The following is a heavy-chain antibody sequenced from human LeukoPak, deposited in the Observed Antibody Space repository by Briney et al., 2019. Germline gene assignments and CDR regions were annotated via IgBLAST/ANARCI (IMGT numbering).Heavy chain of an antibody. J-gene: IGHJ4*02. D-gene: IGHD3-3*01. CDR2: IYYSGST. CDR1: GGSISSYY. V-gene: IGHV4-59*01. CDR3: ARVGRYDFWSGSYFDN. Sequence: SETLSLTCSISGGSISSYYWSWIRQPPGKGLEWIGYIYYSGSTNYNPSLKSRVTISVDTSKNQFSLKLSSVTAADTAVYYCARVGRYDFWSGSYFDNWGQGMLVTVSS.